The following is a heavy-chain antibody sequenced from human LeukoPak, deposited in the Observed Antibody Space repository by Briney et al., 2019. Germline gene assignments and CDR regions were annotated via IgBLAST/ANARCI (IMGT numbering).Heavy chain of an antibody. V-gene: IGHV3-23*01. Sequence: GGSLRLSCAASGFTFSSYAMSWVRQAPGKGLEWVSSIGGSGASTYYADSVKGRFTISRDNSKNTLYLQMNSLRAEDTAVYYCAKDRGNSGFLWSYGSPDWFDPWGQGTLVTVSS. D-gene: IGHD5-18*01. CDR1: GFTFSSYA. CDR2: IGGSGAST. CDR3: AKDRGNSGFLWSYGSPDWFDP. J-gene: IGHJ5*02.